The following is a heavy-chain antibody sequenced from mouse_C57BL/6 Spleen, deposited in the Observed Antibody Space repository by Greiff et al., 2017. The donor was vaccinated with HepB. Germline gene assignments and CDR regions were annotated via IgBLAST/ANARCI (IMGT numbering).Heavy chain of an antibody. V-gene: IGHV3-6*01. Sequence: EVKLMESGPGLVKPSQSLSLTCSVTGYSITSGYYWNWIRQFPGNKLEWMGYISYDGSNNYNPSLKNRISITRDTSKNQFFLKLNSVTTEDTATYYCARLRYLYYFDYWGQGTTLTVSS. J-gene: IGHJ2*01. D-gene: IGHD1-1*01. CDR1: GYSITSGYY. CDR2: ISYDGSN. CDR3: ARLRYLYYFDY.